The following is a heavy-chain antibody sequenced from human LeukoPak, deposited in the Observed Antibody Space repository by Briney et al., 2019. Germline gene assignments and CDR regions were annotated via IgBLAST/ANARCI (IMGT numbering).Heavy chain of an antibody. J-gene: IGHJ6*03. CDR1: GYTFTSYG. Sequence: VSVKVSCKASGYTFTSYGISWVRQAPGQGLEWMGWISAYNGNTNYAQKLQGRVTMTTDTSTSTAYMELRSLRSDDTAVYYCARGPDDYYGSGSYYYYYYMDVWGKGTTVTISS. CDR2: ISAYNGNT. CDR3: ARGPDDYYGSGSYYYYYYMDV. D-gene: IGHD3-10*01. V-gene: IGHV1-18*01.